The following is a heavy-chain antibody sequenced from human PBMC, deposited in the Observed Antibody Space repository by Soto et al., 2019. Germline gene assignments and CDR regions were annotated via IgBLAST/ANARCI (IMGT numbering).Heavy chain of an antibody. CDR3: ARGPGSYSY. CDR2: IIPILGIA. J-gene: IGHJ4*02. Sequence: QVQLVQSGAEVKKPGSSVKVSCKASGGTFSSYTISWVRQAPGQGLEWMGRIIPILGIANYAQKFQGRVRITAEKSTSTASRERGRLGYEETAVYYCARGPGSYSYWGQGTLVTVSS. CDR1: GGTFSSYT. D-gene: IGHD1-26*01. V-gene: IGHV1-69*02.